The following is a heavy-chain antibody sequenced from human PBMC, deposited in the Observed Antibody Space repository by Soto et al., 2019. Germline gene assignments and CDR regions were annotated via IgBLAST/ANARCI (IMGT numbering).Heavy chain of an antibody. D-gene: IGHD6-19*01. Sequence: QVQLQESGPGLVKPSQTLSLICTVSGGSISSGGYYWSWIRQHPGKGLEWIGYIYYSGSTYYNPSLRSRVTLSVDTSKNQFSLKLTSVTAADTAVYYCARDVGSYSSGWPYFDSWGQGTLVTVSS. J-gene: IGHJ4*02. CDR2: IYYSGST. CDR1: GGSISSGGYY. CDR3: ARDVGSYSSGWPYFDS. V-gene: IGHV4-31*03.